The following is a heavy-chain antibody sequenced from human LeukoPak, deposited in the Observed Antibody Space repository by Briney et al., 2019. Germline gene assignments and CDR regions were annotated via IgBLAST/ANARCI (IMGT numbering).Heavy chain of an antibody. CDR3: ARAIRELRYFDCLEY. D-gene: IGHD3-9*01. V-gene: IGHV1-69*13. CDR2: IIPIFGTA. CDR1: GGTFSSYA. Sequence: SVKVSCKASGGTFSSYAISWVRQAPGQGLEWMGGIIPIFGTANCAQKFQGGVTITADESTSTAYMELSSLRSEDTAVYYCARAIRELRYFDCLEYWGQGTLVTVSS. J-gene: IGHJ4*02.